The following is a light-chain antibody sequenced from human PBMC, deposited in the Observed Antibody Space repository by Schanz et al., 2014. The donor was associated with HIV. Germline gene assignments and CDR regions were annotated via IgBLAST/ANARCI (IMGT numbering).Light chain of an antibody. CDR3: SSYAASDNSWV. CDR2: EVN. J-gene: IGLJ3*02. CDR1: SSDVGSYNL. Sequence: QSALTQPASVSGSPGQSITISCTGTSSDVGSYNLVSWYQQHPGKAPKLLIYEVNKRPSGVPERFSGSKSGNTASLTVSGLQAEDEADYSCSSYAASDNSWVFGGGTKVTVL. V-gene: IGLV2-23*02.